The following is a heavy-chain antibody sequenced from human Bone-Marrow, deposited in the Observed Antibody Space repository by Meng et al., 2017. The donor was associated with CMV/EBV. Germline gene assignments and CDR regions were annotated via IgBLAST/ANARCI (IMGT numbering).Heavy chain of an antibody. Sequence: VSGGSSSSGDWWGWVRQPPGKGLEWIGEIYHSGTTNYNPSLKSRVTISIDTSKNQFSLKLNSVTAADTAVYYCARNLYGDYFYFDYWGQGTLVTVSS. CDR2: IYHSGTT. V-gene: IGHV4-4*02. D-gene: IGHD4-17*01. CDR3: ARNLYGDYFYFDY. CDR1: GGSSSSGDW. J-gene: IGHJ4*02.